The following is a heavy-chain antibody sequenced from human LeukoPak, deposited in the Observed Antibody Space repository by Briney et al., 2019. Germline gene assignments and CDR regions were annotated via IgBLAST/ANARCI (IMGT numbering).Heavy chain of an antibody. Sequence: PSETLSLTCTVSGGSISSYYWSWIRQPPGKGLEWIGYIYYSGSTNYNPSLKSRVTISVDTSKNQFSLKLSSATAADTAVYYCASGEIPWGDRSFSVDYWGQGTLVTVSS. CDR3: ASGEIPWGDRSFSVDY. CDR1: GGSISSYY. J-gene: IGHJ4*02. D-gene: IGHD3-16*01. CDR2: IYYSGST. V-gene: IGHV4-59*08.